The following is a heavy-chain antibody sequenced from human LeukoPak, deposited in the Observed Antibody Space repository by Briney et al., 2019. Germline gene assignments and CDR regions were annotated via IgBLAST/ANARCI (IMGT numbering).Heavy chain of an antibody. CDR2: IYYSGST. CDR1: GGSISSYY. V-gene: IGHV4-59*01. CDR3: ARGNVRWDPNY. Sequence: SETLSLTCTVSGGSISSYYWSWIRQPPGKGLEWIGYIYYSGSTNYNPSLKSRVTISVDTSKNQFSLKLSSVTAADTAVYYCARGNVRWDPNYWGQGTLVTVSS. D-gene: IGHD1-1*01. J-gene: IGHJ4*02.